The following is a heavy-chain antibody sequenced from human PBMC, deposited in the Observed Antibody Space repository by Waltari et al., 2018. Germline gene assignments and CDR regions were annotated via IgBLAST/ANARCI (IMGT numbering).Heavy chain of an antibody. CDR3: ARDYCDRTYCHGMDV. CDR2: ISNKARNI. V-gene: IGHV3-30*04. J-gene: IGHJ6*02. D-gene: IGHD3-22*01. Sequence: QVQVVESGGGVVQPGRSLRLSCSASEFSFSSYAMHWVRQAPGKGVEWVAVISNKARNIYYVDSVKGRFTISRDNSKKMLYLQMNSLRVEDTAVYYCARDYCDRTYCHGMDVWGQGTTVTVSS. CDR1: EFSFSSYA.